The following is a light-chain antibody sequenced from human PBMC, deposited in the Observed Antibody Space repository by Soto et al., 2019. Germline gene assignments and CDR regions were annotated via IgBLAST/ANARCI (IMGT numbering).Light chain of an antibody. Sequence: DIQMTQSPSTLSASVGDRVTITCRASQSISSWLAWYQQKPGKAPKLLIYKASSLESGVPSRFSGSGSGTEFTLTISSPQPDDFATYYCQQYNSYSLTFGGGTRWIS. CDR3: QQYNSYSLT. CDR1: QSISSW. CDR2: KAS. J-gene: IGKJ4*01. V-gene: IGKV1-5*03.